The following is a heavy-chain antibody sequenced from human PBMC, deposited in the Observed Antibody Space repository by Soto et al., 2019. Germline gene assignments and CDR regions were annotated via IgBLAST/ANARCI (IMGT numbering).Heavy chain of an antibody. Sequence: QVQLQESGPGLVKPSQTLSLTCTVSGGSISSGGYYWSWVRQHPGKGLAWIGYIYYSGSTYYNPSLKSRVTISVDTSKNQFSLKLSSVTAADTAVYYCARDLVFGDYRQIDYWGQGTLVTVSS. V-gene: IGHV4-31*03. CDR3: ARDLVFGDYRQIDY. CDR1: GGSISSGGYY. CDR2: IYYSGST. D-gene: IGHD4-17*01. J-gene: IGHJ4*02.